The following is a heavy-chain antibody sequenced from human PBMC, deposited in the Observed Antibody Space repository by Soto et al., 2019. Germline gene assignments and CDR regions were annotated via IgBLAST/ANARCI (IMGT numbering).Heavy chain of an antibody. CDR1: GGSISSGGYS. D-gene: IGHD1-26*01. CDR2: IYHSGST. Sequence: SETLSLTCAVSGGSISSGGYSWSWIRQPPGKGLEWIGYIYHSGSTYYNPSLKSRVTISVDRSKNQFSLKLSSVTAADTAVYYCARVGGSYNYYYGMDVWGQGTTVTVSS. CDR3: ARVGGSYNYYYGMDV. J-gene: IGHJ6*02. V-gene: IGHV4-30-2*01.